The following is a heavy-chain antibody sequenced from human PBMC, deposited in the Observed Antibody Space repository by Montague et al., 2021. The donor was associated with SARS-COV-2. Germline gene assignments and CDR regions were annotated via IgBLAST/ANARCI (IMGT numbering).Heavy chain of an antibody. CDR1: GGSISSSSYY. CDR2: IYYSGST. CDR3: ARVGRQQLVRLSGMDV. J-gene: IGHJ6*02. D-gene: IGHD6-13*01. Sequence: SESLSLTCTVSGGSISSSSYYWGWIRRPPGKGLEWIGSIYYSGSTYYNPSLKSRVTISVDTSKNQFSLKLSSVTAADTAVYYCARVGRQQLVRLSGMDVWGQGTTVTVPS. V-gene: IGHV4-39*07.